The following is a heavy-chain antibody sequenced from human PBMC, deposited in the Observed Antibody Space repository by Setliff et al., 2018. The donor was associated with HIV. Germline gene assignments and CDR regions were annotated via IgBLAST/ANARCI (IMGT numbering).Heavy chain of an antibody. J-gene: IGHJ5*02. V-gene: IGHV3-23*01. CDR3: AKDRRGITGTKSCAWFDP. CDR2: ISGSGGST. Sequence: PGGSLRLSCAASGFTFSSYAMSWVRQAPGKGQEWVSAISGSGGSTYYADSVKGRFTISRDNSNNTLYLQMNSLRAEDTAVYYCAKDRRGITGTKSCAWFDPWGQGTLVTVSS. CDR1: GFTFSSYA. D-gene: IGHD1-7*01.